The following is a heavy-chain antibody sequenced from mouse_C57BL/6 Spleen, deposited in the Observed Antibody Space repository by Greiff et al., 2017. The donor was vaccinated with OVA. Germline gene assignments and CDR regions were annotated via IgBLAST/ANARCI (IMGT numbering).Heavy chain of an antibody. CDR2: IDPSDSET. Sequence: VQLQQPGAELVRPGSSVKLSCKASGYTFTSYWMHWVKQRPIQGLEWIGNIDPSDSETHYNQKFKDKATLTVDKSSSTAYMQLSSLTSEDSAVYYCARGDGRRDFDYWGQGTTLTVSS. CDR1: GYTFTSYW. CDR3: ARGDGRRDFDY. V-gene: IGHV1-52*01. J-gene: IGHJ2*01. D-gene: IGHD1-1*01.